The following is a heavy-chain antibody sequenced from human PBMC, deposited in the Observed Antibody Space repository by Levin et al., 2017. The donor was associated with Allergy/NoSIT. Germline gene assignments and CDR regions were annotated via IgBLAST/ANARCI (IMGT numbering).Heavy chain of an antibody. J-gene: IGHJ4*02. D-gene: IGHD5-12*01. Sequence: SQTLSLTCTVSGGSISGYYWSWIRQPTGKGLEWIGYIYYSGSTNYNPSLKSRVTISVDTSKNHFSLRLSSVTAADTALYYCARDRGAYDGFFDFWGQGTVVTVSA. V-gene: IGHV4-59*01. CDR3: ARDRGAYDGFFDF. CDR1: GGSISGYY. CDR2: IYYSGST.